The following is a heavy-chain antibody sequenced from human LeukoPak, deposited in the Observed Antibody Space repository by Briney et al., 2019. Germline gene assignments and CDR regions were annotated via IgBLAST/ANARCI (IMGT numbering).Heavy chain of an antibody. CDR2: IYYSGST. CDR1: GGSISSRSYY. D-gene: IGHD6-19*01. V-gene: IGHV4-39*01. J-gene: IGHJ6*02. CDR3: AIQRLDGTDV. Sequence: PSETLSFTCTVSGGSISSRSYYWGWIRQPPGKGLEWIGSIYYSGSTYYNASLKSRVTTSVDTSKNQFSLKLTSVTAADTAVYYCAIQRLDGTDVWGQGITVTVSS.